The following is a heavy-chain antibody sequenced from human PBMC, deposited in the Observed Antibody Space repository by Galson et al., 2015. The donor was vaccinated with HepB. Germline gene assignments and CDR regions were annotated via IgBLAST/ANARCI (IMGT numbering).Heavy chain of an antibody. Sequence: QSGAEVKKPGESLKISCKGSGYSFTSYWIGWVRQMPGKGLEWMGIIYPGDSDTRYSPSFQGQVTISADKSISTAYLQWSSLKASDTAMYYCARRAYSSSWVTKPFDYWGQGTLVTVSS. J-gene: IGHJ4*02. CDR1: GYSFTSYW. CDR2: IYPGDSDT. D-gene: IGHD6-13*01. V-gene: IGHV5-51*01. CDR3: ARRAYSSSWVTKPFDY.